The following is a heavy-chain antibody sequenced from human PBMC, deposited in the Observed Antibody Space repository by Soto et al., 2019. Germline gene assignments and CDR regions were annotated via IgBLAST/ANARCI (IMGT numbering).Heavy chain of an antibody. V-gene: IGHV3-23*01. CDR3: ARHSVGYQLLYNWFDP. CDR2: ISGSGGTT. J-gene: IGHJ5*02. Sequence: EVQLLESAGGLVQPGKSLRLSCATSGFTFSTYAMSWVRQAPGKGLEWVSTISGSGGTTYYADSVKGRFTISRDNSKNTMYLQMNSLKAEDTAIFDCARHSVGYQLLYNWFDPWGQGTLVTVSS. D-gene: IGHD2-2*01. CDR1: GFTFSTYA.